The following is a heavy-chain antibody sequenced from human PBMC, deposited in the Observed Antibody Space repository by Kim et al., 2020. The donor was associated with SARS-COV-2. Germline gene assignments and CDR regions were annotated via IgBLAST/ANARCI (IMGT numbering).Heavy chain of an antibody. CDR3: ATGLWDGSGSYRPIDY. D-gene: IGHD3-10*01. CDR2: FDPEDGET. J-gene: IGHJ4*02. CDR1: GYTLTELS. V-gene: IGHV1-24*01. Sequence: ASVKVSCKVSGYTLTELSMHWVRQAPGKGLEWMGGFDPEDGETIYAQKFQGRVTMTEDTSTDTAYMELSSLRSEDTAVYYCATGLWDGSGSYRPIDYWGQGTLVTVSS.